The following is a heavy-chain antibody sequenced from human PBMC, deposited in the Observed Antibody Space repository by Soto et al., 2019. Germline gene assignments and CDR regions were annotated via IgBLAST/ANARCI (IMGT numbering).Heavy chain of an antibody. V-gene: IGHV3-23*01. D-gene: IGHD3-10*01. CDR2: IDGSGGAT. CDR3: AKNSGWFNT. J-gene: IGHJ5*02. Sequence: QVLDSGGALVQPGGSLSLSCAASGFPFGITDMSWVRQAPGKGLEWVSTIDGSGGATNYADSVKGRFTISRDNTKNTVFLQLSSLRADDTAVYYCAKNSGWFNTWCQGTLVTVSS. CDR1: GFPFGITD.